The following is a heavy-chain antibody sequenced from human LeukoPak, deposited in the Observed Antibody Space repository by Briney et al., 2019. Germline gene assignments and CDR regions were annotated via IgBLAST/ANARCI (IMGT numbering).Heavy chain of an antibody. CDR1: GFTFSSYW. CDR3: ARDVVAAPSYYYMDV. D-gene: IGHD2-15*01. J-gene: IGHJ6*03. CDR2: IKQDGSEK. Sequence: GGSLRLSCAASGFTFSSYWMSWVRQAPGKGLEWVANIKQDGSEKYYVDSVKGRFTISRDNAKNSLYLQMNSLRGEDTAVYYCARDVVAAPSYYYMDVWGKGTTVTVSS. V-gene: IGHV3-7*01.